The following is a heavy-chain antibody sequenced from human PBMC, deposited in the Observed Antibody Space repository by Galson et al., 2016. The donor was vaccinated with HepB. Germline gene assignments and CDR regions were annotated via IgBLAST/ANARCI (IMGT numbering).Heavy chain of an antibody. J-gene: IGHJ6*02. CDR2: ISTRSGVK. CDR1: GFTFNSYN. V-gene: IGHV3-48*02. Sequence: SLRLSCAASGFTFNSYNMNRVRQAPGKGLEWVSFISTRSGVKHFADSVKGRFTISRDNAKNSLHLQMNSLREDDTAVYYCARLWTEYSNYDMDVWGQGTTVIVSS. CDR3: ARLWTEYSNYDMDV. D-gene: IGHD3/OR15-3a*01.